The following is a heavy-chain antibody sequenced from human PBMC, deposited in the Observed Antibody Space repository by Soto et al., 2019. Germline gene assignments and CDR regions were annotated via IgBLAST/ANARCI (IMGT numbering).Heavy chain of an antibody. V-gene: IGHV3-9*01. Sequence: GGSLRLSCAASGFTFDDYAMHWVRQAPGKGLEWVSGISWNSGSRGYADSVKGRFTISRDNAKNSLYLEMNSPRAEDTALYYCAKAPYSTSWFSSGAANSLDPWGQGTLVTVSS. CDR3: AKAPYSTSWFSSGAANSLDP. J-gene: IGHJ5*02. D-gene: IGHD6-13*01. CDR1: GFTFDDYA. CDR2: ISWNSGSR.